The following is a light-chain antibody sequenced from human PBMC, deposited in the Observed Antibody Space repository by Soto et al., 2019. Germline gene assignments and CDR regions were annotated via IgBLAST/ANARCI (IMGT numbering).Light chain of an antibody. CDR1: QSVSSSY. Sequence: EIVLTQSPGTLSLSPGERATLSCRASQSVSSSYLAWYQQKPGQAPRLLIYGASIRATGIPDRFSGSGSGTDFTLTISRLEPEDFAVYYCQQYGSSRWTFGQGTKV. V-gene: IGKV3-20*01. J-gene: IGKJ1*01. CDR2: GAS. CDR3: QQYGSSRWT.